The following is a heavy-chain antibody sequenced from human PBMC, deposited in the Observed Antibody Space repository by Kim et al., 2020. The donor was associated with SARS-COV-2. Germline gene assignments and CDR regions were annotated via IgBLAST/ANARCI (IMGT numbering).Heavy chain of an antibody. CDR1: GYTFTSYD. CDR3: TRHRSGHNDNWFDP. V-gene: IGHV1-8*01. D-gene: IGHD6-19*01. CDR2: MNPNSGNT. J-gene: IGHJ5*02. Sequence: ASVKVSCKASGYTFTSYDINWVRQATGQGLDWLGWMNPNSGNTGYAEKFRGRVTMTREISTSTAYMELSSLTSEDTAVYYCTRHRSGHNDNWFDPWGQGTLVTVSS.